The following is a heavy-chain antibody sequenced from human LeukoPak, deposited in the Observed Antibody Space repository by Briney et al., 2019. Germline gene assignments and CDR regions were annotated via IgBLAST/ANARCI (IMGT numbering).Heavy chain of an antibody. CDR3: AKGGGSRSSLYYYYMDV. V-gene: IGHV3-64*01. CDR2: ISSNGGST. D-gene: IGHD6-6*01. CDR1: GFTFSSYA. J-gene: IGHJ6*03. Sequence: PGGSLRLSCAASGFTFSSYAMHWVRQAPGKGLEYVSAISSNGGSTYYANSVKGRFTISRDNSKNTLYLQMGSLRAEDTAVYYCAKGGGSRSSLYYYYMDVWGKGTTVTVSS.